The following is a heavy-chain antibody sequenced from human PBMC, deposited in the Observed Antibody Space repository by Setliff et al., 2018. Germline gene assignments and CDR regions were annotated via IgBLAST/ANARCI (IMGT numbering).Heavy chain of an antibody. CDR3: VKDVVGYSSTWPKRDYFDY. CDR1: GFTFNTYA. V-gene: IGHV3-23*01. D-gene: IGHD6-13*01. CDR2: ISDTALGI. Sequence: PGGSLRLSCVASGFTFNTYAMSWVRQPPGKGLEWVSSISDTALGIYYADSVRGRFTISRDNSKKTLYLQMNSLRAEDTAVYYCVKDVVGYSSTWPKRDYFDYWGQGTLVTVSS. J-gene: IGHJ4*02.